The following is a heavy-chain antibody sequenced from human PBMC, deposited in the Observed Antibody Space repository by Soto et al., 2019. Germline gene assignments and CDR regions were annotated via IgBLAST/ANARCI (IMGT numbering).Heavy chain of an antibody. D-gene: IGHD3-3*01. CDR1: GFTFENYA. Sequence: GGSLRLSCVASGFTFENYAMSWVRQAPGKGLEWVSAISGSGGTTYYSDSVKGRFTISRDNSKNTVYLQMNDLRVEDAAEYFCAKDSWAIFGVPAGEYYAMDVWGQGTTVTVSS. J-gene: IGHJ6*02. CDR3: AKDSWAIFGVPAGEYYAMDV. CDR2: ISGSGGTT. V-gene: IGHV3-23*01.